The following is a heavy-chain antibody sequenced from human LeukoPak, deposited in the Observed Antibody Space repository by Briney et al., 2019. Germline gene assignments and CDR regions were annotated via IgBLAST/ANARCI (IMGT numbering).Heavy chain of an antibody. CDR3: ARDDSDFAY. D-gene: IGHD4-11*01. CDR1: GYTFTGYY. J-gene: IGHJ4*02. CDR2: IIPIFGTA. Sequence: GASVKVSCKASGYTFTGYYMHWVRQAPGQGLEWMGGIIPIFGTANYAQKFQGRVTITADESTSTAYMELSSLRSEDTAVYFCARDDSDFAYWGPGILVTVSS. V-gene: IGHV1-69*13.